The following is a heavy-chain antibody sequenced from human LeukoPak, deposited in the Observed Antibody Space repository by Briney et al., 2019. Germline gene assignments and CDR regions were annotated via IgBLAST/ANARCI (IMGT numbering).Heavy chain of an antibody. J-gene: IGHJ4*02. CDR1: GISFSSFG. V-gene: IGHV3-30*02. CDR3: AKSQNYYDNSGYYYLDY. Sequence: GGSLRLSCAASGISFSSFGMHWVRQAPGKGLEWVTFIRYDGHNKYYADSVKGGFTISRDNSKNTLYLQMNSLRPEDTAVYYCAKSQNYYDNSGYYYLDYWGQGNLVTVSS. CDR2: IRYDGHNK. D-gene: IGHD3-22*01.